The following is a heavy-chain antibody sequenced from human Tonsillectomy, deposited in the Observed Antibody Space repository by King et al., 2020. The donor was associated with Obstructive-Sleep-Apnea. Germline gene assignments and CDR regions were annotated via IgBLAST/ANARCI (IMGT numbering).Heavy chain of an antibody. CDR3: TRADCSGGSCYRGFDAFDI. CDR2: ISSSSGFI. CDR1: GFTFSSFS. V-gene: IGHV3-21*01. Sequence: VQLVESGGGLVKPGGSLRLSWAASGFTFSSFSMNWVRQAPGKGLEWVSSISSSSGFIYYADSVKGRFTISRDNAKYSLYLQMNSLRAEDTAVYYCTRADCSGGSCYRGFDAFDIWGQGTMVTVSS. D-gene: IGHD2-15*01. J-gene: IGHJ3*02.